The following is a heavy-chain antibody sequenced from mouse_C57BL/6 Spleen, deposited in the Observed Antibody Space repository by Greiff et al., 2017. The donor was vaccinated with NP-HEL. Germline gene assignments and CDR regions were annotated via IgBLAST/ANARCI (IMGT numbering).Heavy chain of an antibody. V-gene: IGHV1-55*01. CDR3: AHYDYYVSWFAY. D-gene: IGHD2-4*01. J-gene: IGHJ3*01. Sequence: VQLQQPGAELVKPGASVKMSCKASGYTFTSYWITWVKQRPGQGLEWIGDIYPGSGSTNYNEKFKSKATLTVDTSSSTAYMQLSSLTSEDSAVYYCAHYDYYVSWFAYWGQGTLVTVSA. CDR2: IYPGSGST. CDR1: GYTFTSYW.